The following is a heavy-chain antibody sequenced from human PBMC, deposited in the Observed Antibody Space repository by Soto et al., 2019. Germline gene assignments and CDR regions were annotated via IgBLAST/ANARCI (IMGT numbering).Heavy chain of an antibody. J-gene: IGHJ4*02. CDR2: MSASGANT. V-gene: IGHV3-23*01. CDR1: GFTFSYFA. D-gene: IGHD6-19*01. CDR3: VKDLGGSGGSTFDN. Sequence: EVQLLESGGGLVHPGGSLRLSCAASGFTFSYFAMSWVRQAPGKGLEWVSAMSASGANTYYADSVKGRFTISRDNSKNMLYLQMNSLGDDDMAVYYCVKDLGGSGGSTFDNCGQGTLVTVSS.